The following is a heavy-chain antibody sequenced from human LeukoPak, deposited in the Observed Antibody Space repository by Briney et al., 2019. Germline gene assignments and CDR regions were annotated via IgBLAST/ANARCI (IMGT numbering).Heavy chain of an antibody. D-gene: IGHD3-3*01. CDR3: GVWGGYYDYYYYYMDV. Sequence: GASVKVSCKASGGTFSSYAISWVRQAPGQGLEWMGRIIPIFGTANYAQKFQGRVTITTDESTSTAYMELSSLRSEDTAVYYCGVWGGYYDYYYYYMDVWGKGTTVTVSS. CDR2: IIPIFGTA. CDR1: GGTFSSYA. V-gene: IGHV1-69*05. J-gene: IGHJ6*03.